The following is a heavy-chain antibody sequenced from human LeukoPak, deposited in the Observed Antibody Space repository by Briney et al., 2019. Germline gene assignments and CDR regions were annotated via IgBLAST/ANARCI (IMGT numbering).Heavy chain of an antibody. J-gene: IGHJ5*02. CDR2: IKQDGSEK. Sequence: GGSLRLSCAASGFTFSSYWMSWVRQAPGKGLEWVANIKQDGSEKYYVGSVKGRFTISRDNAKNSLYLQMNSLRAEDTAVYYCARDKDKWLRFGGLNWFDPWGQGTLVTVSS. D-gene: IGHD5-12*01. CDR1: GFTFSSYW. V-gene: IGHV3-7*03. CDR3: ARDKDKWLRFGGLNWFDP.